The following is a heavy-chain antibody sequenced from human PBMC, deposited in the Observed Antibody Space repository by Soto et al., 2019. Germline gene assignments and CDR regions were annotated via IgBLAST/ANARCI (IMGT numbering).Heavy chain of an antibody. Sequence: EVQLVESGGGLVKPGGSLRLSCAASGLTLSSAWMHWVRRAPGKGLEWVGRIKRISDGGTTDYAASVKGRFIISRDDLKNTLNLHMYNLQVEDTGVYYCLTDGAGGQGTQVIVSS. J-gene: IGHJ4*02. D-gene: IGHD3-16*01. CDR2: IKRISDGGTT. CDR1: GLTLSSAW. V-gene: IGHV3-15*07. CDR3: LTDGA.